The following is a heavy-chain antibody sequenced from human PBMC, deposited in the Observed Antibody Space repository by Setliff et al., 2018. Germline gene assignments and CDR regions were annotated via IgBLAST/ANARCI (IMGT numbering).Heavy chain of an antibody. V-gene: IGHV3-23*01. CDR2: MSASGTST. Sequence: AGESLKISCATSGFTFSSYAMSWVRQAPGKGMEWVSAMSASGTSTYHADSVKGRFTISGDNSKNTLYLQMNSLRAEDTAVYFCAKSPVAYCSGAVCYPFDYWGQGTLVTVSS. J-gene: IGHJ4*02. CDR3: AKSPVAYCSGAVCYPFDY. D-gene: IGHD2-8*02. CDR1: GFTFSSYA.